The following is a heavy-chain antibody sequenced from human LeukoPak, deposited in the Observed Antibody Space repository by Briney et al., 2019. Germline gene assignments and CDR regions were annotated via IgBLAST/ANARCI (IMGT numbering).Heavy chain of an antibody. Sequence: GASVKVSCKASGYTFTSYYMHWVRQAPGQGLEWMGIINPSGGSTSYAQKFQGRVTMTRDTSTSTVYMELSSLRSEDTAVYYCARERSSITVAGFFDYWGQGTLVTVSS. V-gene: IGHV1-46*01. CDR2: INPSGGST. CDR3: ARERSSITVAGFFDY. D-gene: IGHD6-19*01. J-gene: IGHJ4*02. CDR1: GYTFTSYY.